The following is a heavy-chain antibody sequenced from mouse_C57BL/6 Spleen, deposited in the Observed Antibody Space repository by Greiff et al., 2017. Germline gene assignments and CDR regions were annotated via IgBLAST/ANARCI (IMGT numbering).Heavy chain of an antibody. CDR1: GFTFSSYA. D-gene: IGHD1-1*01. J-gene: IGHJ1*03. CDR3: AKDCSSYEDIDV. CDR2: ISDGGSYT. Sequence: EVQGVESGGGLVKPGGSLKLSCAASGFTFSSYAMSWVRQTPEKRLEWVETISDGGSYTYYPDNVKGRFTITTDNAKNKLYLQVSHLKTADTAMYYCAKDCSSYEDIDVWGTGTTVTVSS. V-gene: IGHV5-4*01.